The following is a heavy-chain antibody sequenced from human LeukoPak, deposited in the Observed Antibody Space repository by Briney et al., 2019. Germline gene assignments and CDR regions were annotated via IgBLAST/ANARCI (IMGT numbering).Heavy chain of an antibody. V-gene: IGHV4-39*07. CDR2: IYYSGST. CDR3: ARGDYYGSRIDY. D-gene: IGHD3-10*01. CDR1: GGSISSYY. J-gene: IGHJ4*02. Sequence: PSETLSLTCTVSGGSISSYYWGWIRQPPGKGLEWIGSIYYSGSTYYNPSLKSRVTISVGTSKNQFSLKLSSVTAADTAVYYCARGDYYGSRIDYWGQGTLVTVSS.